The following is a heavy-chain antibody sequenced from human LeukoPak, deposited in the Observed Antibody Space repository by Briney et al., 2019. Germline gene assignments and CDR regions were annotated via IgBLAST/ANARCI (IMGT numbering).Heavy chain of an antibody. V-gene: IGHV7-4-1*02. D-gene: IGHD3-10*01. CDR3: ARDTWFGELLSYYFDY. CDR1: GYTFTSYA. J-gene: IGHJ4*02. CDR2: INTNTGNP. Sequence: ASVKVSCKASGYTFTSYAVNWVRQAPGQGLEWMGWINTNTGNPTYAQGFTGRFVFSLDTSVSTAYLQISSLKAEDTAVYYCARDTWFGELLSYYFDYWGQGTLVTVSS.